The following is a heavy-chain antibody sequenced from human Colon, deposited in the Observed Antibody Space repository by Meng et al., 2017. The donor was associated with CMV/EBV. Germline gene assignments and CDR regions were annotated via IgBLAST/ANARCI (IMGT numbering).Heavy chain of an antibody. CDR1: CFTFSNSA. J-gene: IGHJ4*02. D-gene: IGHD3-3*01. CDR2: ISGGGTTT. Sequence: SCFTFSNSAMRWVRPAPGKGLDWLSVISGGGTTTYYADSVKGRFTISRDNSKNTVYLQMNSLEAEDTALYYCAKGREYIDFWSGFTWGQGTLVTVSS. CDR3: AKGREYIDFWSGFT. V-gene: IGHV3-23*01.